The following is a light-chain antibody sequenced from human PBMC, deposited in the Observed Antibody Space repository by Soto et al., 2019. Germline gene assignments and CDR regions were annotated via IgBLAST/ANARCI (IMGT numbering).Light chain of an antibody. CDR1: QSIDSD. Sequence: EIMMTQSPANVSVFPGERATLSCRASQSIDSDLAWYQRKPGQVPRLLIYGASTRATGIPARFSGSGSGTEFTLTISSLQSDDFAVYYCQQYNHWRTFGQGTNVEIK. V-gene: IGKV3-15*01. CDR2: GAS. J-gene: IGKJ1*01. CDR3: QQYNHWRT.